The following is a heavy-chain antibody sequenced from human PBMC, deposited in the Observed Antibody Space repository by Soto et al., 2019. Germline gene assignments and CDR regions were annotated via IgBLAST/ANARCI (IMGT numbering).Heavy chain of an antibody. J-gene: IGHJ4*02. Sequence: QVPLVGSGGGVVQPGRSLRLACAASGFIFSGYGMHWVHQDPGKGLEWVAVISHDGSSKFYADSVKGRFTISRDNSKNTLYLEMNSLRFEDTAVYYCAKERVVRGVTDYWGQGTLVTVSS. V-gene: IGHV3-30*18. CDR1: GFIFSGYG. CDR2: ISHDGSSK. D-gene: IGHD3-10*01. CDR3: AKERVVRGVTDY.